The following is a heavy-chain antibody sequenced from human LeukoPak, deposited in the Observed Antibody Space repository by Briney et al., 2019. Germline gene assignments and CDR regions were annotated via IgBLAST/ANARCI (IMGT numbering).Heavy chain of an antibody. V-gene: IGHV1-2*04. CDR3: ARGEAVADINDY. J-gene: IGHJ4*02. D-gene: IGHD6-19*01. Sequence: ASVKVSCKASGYTFTGYYMHWVRQAPGQGLEWMGWINPNSGGTNYAQKFQGWVTMTRDTSISTAYMELSSLRSEDTAVYYCARGEAVADINDYWGQGTLVTVSS. CDR1: GYTFTGYY. CDR2: INPNSGGT.